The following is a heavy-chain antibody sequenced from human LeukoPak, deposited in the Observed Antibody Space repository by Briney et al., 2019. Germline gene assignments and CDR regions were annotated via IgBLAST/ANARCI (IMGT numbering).Heavy chain of an antibody. CDR3: ARGGSYQLLSIYFDY. J-gene: IGHJ4*02. V-gene: IGHV3-30*14. CDR1: GFAFSSLA. D-gene: IGHD2-2*01. CDR2: ISYDGSNQ. Sequence: GGSLRLSCAASGFAFSSLAMHWVRQAPGKGLEWVAVISYDGSNQFYADSVKGQFTISRDNSKNTLYLQMNSLRTEDTAVYYCARGGSYQLLSIYFDYWGQGTLVTVSS.